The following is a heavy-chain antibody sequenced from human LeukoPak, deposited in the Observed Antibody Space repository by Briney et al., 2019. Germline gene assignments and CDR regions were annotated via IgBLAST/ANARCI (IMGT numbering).Heavy chain of an antibody. CDR2: IRYDGSNK. CDR3: AQIVRSYGDYEDY. V-gene: IGHV3-30*02. CDR1: GFTFSSYD. D-gene: IGHD4-17*01. Sequence: GGSLRLSCAASGFTFSSYDMHWVRQAPGKGLEWVAFIRYDGSNKYYADSVKGRFTISRDNSKNTLSLQMSSLRAEDTAVYYCAQIVRSYGDYEDYWGQGTLITVSS. J-gene: IGHJ4*02.